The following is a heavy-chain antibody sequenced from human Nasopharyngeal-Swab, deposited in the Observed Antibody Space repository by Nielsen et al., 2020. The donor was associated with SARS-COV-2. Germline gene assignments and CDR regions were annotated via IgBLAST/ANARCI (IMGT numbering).Heavy chain of an antibody. J-gene: IGHJ6*02. V-gene: IGHV3-23*01. CDR3: AKDGGWGYYYYGMDV. CDR2: ISGSGGST. D-gene: IGHD6-19*01. Sequence: GESLKIPCAASGFTFSSYAMSWVREAPGTELEWVAAISGSGGSTYYADSVKGRFTISRDNSKNTLYLQMNSLRAEDTAVYYCAKDGGWGYYYYGMDVWGQGTTVTVSS. CDR1: GFTFSSYA.